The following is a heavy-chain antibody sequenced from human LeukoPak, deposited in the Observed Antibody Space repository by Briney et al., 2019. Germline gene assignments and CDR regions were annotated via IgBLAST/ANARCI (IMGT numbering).Heavy chain of an antibody. D-gene: IGHD2-2*01. V-gene: IGHV4-59*01. CDR2: VYYSGIT. Sequence: SETLSLTCSVSGGSISNYYWSWIRQPPGKGLEWIGYVYYSGITNYNPSLTNRVTISVDTPKNQFSLNVSSVTAADTALYYCVRLGSTSPGNWYKLFDQWGQGTLVTVSS. J-gene: IGHJ4*02. CDR1: GGSISNYY. CDR3: VRLGSTSPGNWYKLFDQ.